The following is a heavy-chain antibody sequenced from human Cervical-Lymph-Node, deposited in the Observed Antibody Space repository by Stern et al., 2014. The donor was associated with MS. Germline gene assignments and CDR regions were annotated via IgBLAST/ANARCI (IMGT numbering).Heavy chain of an antibody. CDR2: IYHRGST. D-gene: IGHD2-21*01. Sequence: VHLVESGSGQAKPSQTLSLTCAVSGGSISSGGSSWNWIRQPPGKGLEWIGFIYHRGSTYYNPSLKGRAFLSVDTSKNQFALNLRSVTAADTAVYYCARGGVIYTQDRNGFDVWGQGTMVTVSS. J-gene: IGHJ3*01. CDR3: ARGGVIYTQDRNGFDV. V-gene: IGHV4-30-2*01. CDR1: GGSISSGGSS.